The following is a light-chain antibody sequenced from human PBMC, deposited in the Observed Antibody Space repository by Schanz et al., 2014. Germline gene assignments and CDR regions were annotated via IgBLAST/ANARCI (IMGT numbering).Light chain of an antibody. Sequence: QSALTQPPSASGSPGQSVTISCTGTSSDVGDYNYVSWYQQHPGKAPKLMIYDVTNRSSGVSNRFSGSKSGNTASLTISGLQAEEEADYYCSSYTSSSPGVFGGGTKLTVL. CDR1: SSDVGDYNY. V-gene: IGLV2-14*01. J-gene: IGLJ3*02. CDR2: DVT. CDR3: SSYTSSSPGV.